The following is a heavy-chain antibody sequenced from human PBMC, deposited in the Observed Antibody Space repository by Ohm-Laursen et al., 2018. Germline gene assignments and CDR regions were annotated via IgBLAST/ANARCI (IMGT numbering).Heavy chain of an antibody. CDR1: RFTFSDYY. CDR2: VSSTNTR. D-gene: IGHD1-1*01. J-gene: IGHJ3*02. Sequence: SLRLSCAASRFTFSDYYMNWVCQALGKGLEWVSSVSSTNTRYYADSVKGRFTISRDNGKNSLYLQMNSLRGEDTAVYYCARDSYDAGDAFDIWGQGTMVTVSS. V-gene: IGHV3-69-1*02. CDR3: ARDSYDAGDAFDI.